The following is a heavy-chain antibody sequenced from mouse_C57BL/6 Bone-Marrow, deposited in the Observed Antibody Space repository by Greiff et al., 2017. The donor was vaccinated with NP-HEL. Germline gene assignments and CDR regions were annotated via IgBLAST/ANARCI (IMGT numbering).Heavy chain of an antibody. D-gene: IGHD4-1*01. CDR2: IYPSDSET. V-gene: IGHV1-61*01. CDR1: GYTFPSYW. Sequence: VQLQQPGAELVRPGSSVKLSCKASGYTFPSYWMDWVKQRPGQGLEWIGNIYPSDSETHYNQKFKDKATLTVDKSSSTAYMQLSSLTSEDSAVYYCAREGNWAFAYWGQGTLVTVSA. J-gene: IGHJ3*01. CDR3: AREGNWAFAY.